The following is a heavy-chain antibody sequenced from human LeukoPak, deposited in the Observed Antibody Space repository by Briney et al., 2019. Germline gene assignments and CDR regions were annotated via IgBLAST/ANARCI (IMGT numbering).Heavy chain of an antibody. J-gene: IGHJ4*02. D-gene: IGHD2-2*01. V-gene: IGHV3-11*04. CDR3: ARGRKRLVVPATASIDY. CDR1: GFTFSDYY. Sequence: GGSLRLSCAASGFTFSDYYMSWIRQAPGKGLEWVSYISSSGSTIYYADSVKGRFTISRDNAKNSLYLQMNSLRAEDTAVYYCARGRKRLVVPATASIDYWGQGTLVTVSS. CDR2: ISSSGSTI.